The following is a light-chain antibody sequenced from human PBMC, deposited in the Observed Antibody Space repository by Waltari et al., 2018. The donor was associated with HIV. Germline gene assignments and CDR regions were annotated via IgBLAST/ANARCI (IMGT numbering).Light chain of an antibody. CDR2: DVT. CDR3: CSYAGSYTFV. Sequence: QSALTQPRSVSGSPGQSVAIPCTGTSSDVGGYNSVSWYQQHTGKALKLMIYDVTKRPSGVPERFSGTKSGNTASLTISGRQAEDEADYYCCSYAGSYTFVFVAGTKLTIL. V-gene: IGLV2-11*01. CDR1: SSDVGGYNS. J-gene: IGLJ3*02.